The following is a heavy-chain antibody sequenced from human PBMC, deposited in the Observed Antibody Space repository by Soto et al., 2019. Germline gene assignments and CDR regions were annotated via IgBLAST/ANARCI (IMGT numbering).Heavy chain of an antibody. CDR1: GFTFSSYA. CDR3: AKVGGTSNPPLPVDY. J-gene: IGHJ4*02. CDR2: ISGSCGSTYYAHTST. D-gene: IGHD3-3*01. Sequence: EVQLLESGGGLVQPGGSLRRSCAASGFTFSSYAMNWLRQAPGKGLEWVSTISGSCGSTYYAHTSTYYADSVKGRFTIYRDNSKKTLYLQMNSLRAEDTAVYYCAKVGGTSNPPLPVDYWGQGTLVPVSS. V-gene: IGHV3-23*01.